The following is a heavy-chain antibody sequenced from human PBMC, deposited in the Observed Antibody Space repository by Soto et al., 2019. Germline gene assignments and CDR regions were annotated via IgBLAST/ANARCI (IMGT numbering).Heavy chain of an antibody. V-gene: IGHV3-64D*06. D-gene: IGHD4-17*01. J-gene: IGHJ5*02. CDR1: GFTFSMFS. CDR2: ISSNGDST. Sequence: GGSLRLSCSASGFTFSMFSMHWVRQAPGKGLEYVSGISSNGDSTYYADSVKGRFTISRDNSKNTPYLQMSSLRAVDTAVYYCVHPRPTVQMPLTWGQGTLVTVFS. CDR3: VHPRPTVQMPLT.